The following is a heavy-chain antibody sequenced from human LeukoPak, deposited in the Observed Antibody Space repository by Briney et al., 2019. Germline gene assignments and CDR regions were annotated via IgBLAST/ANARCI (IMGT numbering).Heavy chain of an antibody. Sequence: SETLSLTCTVSGGSISSGSYDWSWIRQPAGKGLEWIGRIYTSGSTNYNPSLKSRVTISVDTSKNQFSLKLSSVTAADTAVYYCARDDRLTTVALYYYYYMDVWGKGTTVTVSS. V-gene: IGHV4-61*02. D-gene: IGHD4-23*01. CDR3: ARDDRLTTVALYYYYYMDV. CDR1: GGSISSGSYD. CDR2: IYTSGST. J-gene: IGHJ6*03.